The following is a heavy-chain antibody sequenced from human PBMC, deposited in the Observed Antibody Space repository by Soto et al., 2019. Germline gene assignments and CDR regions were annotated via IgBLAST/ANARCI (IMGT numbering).Heavy chain of an antibody. Sequence: QVQLVESGGGVVQPGRSLRLSCAASGFTFSSYGMHWVRQAPGKGLEWVAVISYDGSNKYYADSVKGRFTISRDNSKNTLYLQMNSLRAEDTAVYYCAKGGMTYFPGALDSWGQGPLVTVSS. CDR2: ISYDGSNK. CDR3: AKGGMTYFPGALDS. CDR1: GFTFSSYG. J-gene: IGHJ4*02. D-gene: IGHD7-27*01. V-gene: IGHV3-30*18.